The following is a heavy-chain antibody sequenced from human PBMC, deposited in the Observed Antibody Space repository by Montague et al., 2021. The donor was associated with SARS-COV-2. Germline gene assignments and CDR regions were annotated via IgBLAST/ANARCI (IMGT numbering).Heavy chain of an antibody. J-gene: IGHJ4*02. CDR2: IYGDGSKT. V-gene: IGHV3-23*03. CDR1: FFLFSNYA. Sequence: LSFSSSFFLFSNYAMNWVRQTPGKGLEWVSVIYGDGSKTYYADSVKGRFTISRDNSKNTLYLQMNSLRTEDTALYYCAKGWDPSGWIAIYDSWGQGTLVPVSS. CDR3: AKGWDPSGWIAIYDS. D-gene: IGHD6-19*01.